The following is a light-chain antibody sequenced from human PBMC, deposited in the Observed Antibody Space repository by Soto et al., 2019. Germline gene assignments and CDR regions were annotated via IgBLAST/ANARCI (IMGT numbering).Light chain of an antibody. CDR2: WAS. CDR1: QSVLYSSNNKNY. Sequence: DIVMTQSPDSLAVSLGERATINCKSSQSVLYSSNNKNYFAWYQQKPGQPPKLLIYWASTRESGVPDRFSGSGSGTDFTLTISSLQAEDVAVYYCQQYYSTPLSFGGGTKVDIK. CDR3: QQYYSTPLS. V-gene: IGKV4-1*01. J-gene: IGKJ4*01.